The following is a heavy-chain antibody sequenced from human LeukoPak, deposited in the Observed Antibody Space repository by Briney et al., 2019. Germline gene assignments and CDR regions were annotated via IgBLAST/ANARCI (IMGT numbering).Heavy chain of an antibody. CDR2: IYYSGST. CDR1: GDSISSYY. J-gene: IGHJ6*02. D-gene: IGHD3-10*01. V-gene: IGHV4-59*08. Sequence: SETLSLTCTVSGDSISSYYWTWIRQPPGKGLEWIGYIYYSGSTNYIPSLKSRVAISVDTSKNQFSLKLSSVTAADTAVYYCARLVRGVIPFYYYYGMDVWGQGTTVTVSS. CDR3: ARLVRGVIPFYYYYGMDV.